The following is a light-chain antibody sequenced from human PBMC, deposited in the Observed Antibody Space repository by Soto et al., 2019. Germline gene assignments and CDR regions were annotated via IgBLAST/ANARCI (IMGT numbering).Light chain of an antibody. J-gene: IGKJ4*01. CDR1: QSVSSNY. Sequence: EVVLTQSPGTLSLSPGERATLSCRASQSVSSNYLAWYQQKPGRAPRLLIFGAFFRATGIPDRFSGSASGTAFTLTISGLEPEDFAVYSCQQYDTAPLTFGGGTRVEI. CDR2: GAF. CDR3: QQYDTAPLT. V-gene: IGKV3-20*01.